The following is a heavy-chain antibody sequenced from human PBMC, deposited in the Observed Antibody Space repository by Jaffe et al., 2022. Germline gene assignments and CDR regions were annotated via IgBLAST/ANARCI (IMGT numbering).Heavy chain of an antibody. CDR3: AKEPYDYIWGVTRGGYFDL. Sequence: EVQLLESGGGLVQPGGSLRLSCAASGFTFSSYAMSWVRQAPGKGLEWVSAISGSGGSTYYADSVKGRFTISRDNSKNTLYLQMNSLRAEDTAVYYCAKEPYDYIWGVTRGGYFDLWGRGTLVTVSS. D-gene: IGHD3-16*01. V-gene: IGHV3-23*01. J-gene: IGHJ2*01. CDR2: ISGSGGST. CDR1: GFTFSSYA.